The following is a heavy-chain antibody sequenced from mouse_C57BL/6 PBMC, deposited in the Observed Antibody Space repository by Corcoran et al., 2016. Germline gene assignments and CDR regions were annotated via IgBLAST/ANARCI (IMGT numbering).Heavy chain of an antibody. J-gene: IGHJ4*01. Sequence: EVQLQQSGPELVKPGASVKIPCKASGYTFTDYNMDWVKQSHGKSLEWIGDINPNNGGTIYNQKFKGKATLTVDKSSSTAYMELRSLTSEDTAVYYCARRGYDWNLYAMDYWGQGTSVTVSS. CDR1: GYTFTDYN. D-gene: IGHD2-2*01. V-gene: IGHV1-18*01. CDR3: ARRGYDWNLYAMDY. CDR2: INPNNGGT.